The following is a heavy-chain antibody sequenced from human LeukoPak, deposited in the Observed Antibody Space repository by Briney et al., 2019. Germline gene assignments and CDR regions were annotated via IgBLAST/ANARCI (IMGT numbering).Heavy chain of an antibody. D-gene: IGHD3/OR15-3a*01. CDR3: ARPSFRTGSYFDH. V-gene: IGHV3-7*01. J-gene: IGHJ4*02. Sequence: GGSLRLSCAASGFTFSTYWMGWVRQAPGKGLEWVANIEEYGNEIHYVDSVKGRFTISRDNTKTSSYLQMNSLRVEDTAVYYCARPSFRTGSYFDHWGQGTLVTVSS. CDR1: GFTFSTYW. CDR2: IEEYGNEI.